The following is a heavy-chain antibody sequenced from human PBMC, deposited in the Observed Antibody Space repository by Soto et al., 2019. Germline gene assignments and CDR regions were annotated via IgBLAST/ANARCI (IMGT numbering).Heavy chain of an antibody. CDR1: GYTFYRYG. CDR2: INPSNDNT. CDR3: ARDTQQDSNGPYLDWFDP. Sequence: ASVKVSCKASGYTFYRYGITWVRQAPGQGLEWMGWINPSNDNTKYAQKFRGRVTMTTDASTSTAHMELRSLKSDDTAVYYCARDTQQDSNGPYLDWFDPGC. J-gene: IGHJ5*02. D-gene: IGHD3-22*01. V-gene: IGHV1-18*01.